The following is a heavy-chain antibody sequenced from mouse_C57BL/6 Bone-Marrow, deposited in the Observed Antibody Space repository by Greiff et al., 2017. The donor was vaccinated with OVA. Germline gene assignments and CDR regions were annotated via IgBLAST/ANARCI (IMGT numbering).Heavy chain of an antibody. CDR3: ARKRNYYGSILV. CDR2: SWWDDDK. J-gene: IGHJ1*03. Sequence: QVTLKESGPGILQPSQTLSLTCSFSGFSLSTFGMGVGWIRQPSGKGVEWLALSWWDDDKYYTPALKSRLTISKDISKNQVCLKSANVDTAVTATYYCARKRNYYGSILVWGTGTTVTVSS. V-gene: IGHV8-8*01. D-gene: IGHD1-1*01. CDR1: GFSLSTFGMG.